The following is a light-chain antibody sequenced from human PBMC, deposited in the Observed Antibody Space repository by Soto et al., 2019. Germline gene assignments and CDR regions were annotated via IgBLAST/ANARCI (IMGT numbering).Light chain of an antibody. CDR2: AAS. CDR3: QQSWT. Sequence: DIQMTQSPSSLSASVGARVTITCRASQSISSYLNWYQQKPGKAPKLLIYAASSLQSGVPSRFRGIGSGTDFTLTISSLQPDDFATYYCQQSWTFGQGTKVEIK. CDR1: QSISSY. V-gene: IGKV1-39*01. J-gene: IGKJ1*01.